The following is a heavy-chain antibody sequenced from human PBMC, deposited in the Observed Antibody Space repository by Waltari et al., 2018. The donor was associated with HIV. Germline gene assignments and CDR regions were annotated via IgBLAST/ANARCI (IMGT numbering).Heavy chain of an antibody. CDR2: INSDGSST. Sequence: EVQLVESGGGLVQPGGSLGLPCAASGFTFRTYWMPWVRQAPGKGLVWVSRINSDGSSTSYADSEKGRFTISRDNAKNTLYLQMNSLRAEDTAVYYCARGDSSGWTVDYWGQGTLVTVSS. D-gene: IGHD6-19*01. V-gene: IGHV3-74*01. J-gene: IGHJ4*02. CDR3: ARGDSSGWTVDY. CDR1: GFTFRTYW.